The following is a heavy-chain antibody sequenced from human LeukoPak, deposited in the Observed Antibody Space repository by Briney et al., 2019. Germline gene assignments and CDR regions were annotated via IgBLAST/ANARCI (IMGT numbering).Heavy chain of an antibody. CDR2: MTASSVTF. D-gene: IGHD5-12*01. V-gene: IGHV3-48*03. Sequence: GGSLRLSCEVSGFTFSSYAMTWVRQVPGRGLEWIAYMTASSVTFYYADSVRGRFTISRDNARHSLFLQMNSLTVEDTAVYYCARSLSGYDPLSAFWGQGTLVTVSS. CDR1: GFTFSSYA. J-gene: IGHJ4*02. CDR3: ARSLSGYDPLSAF.